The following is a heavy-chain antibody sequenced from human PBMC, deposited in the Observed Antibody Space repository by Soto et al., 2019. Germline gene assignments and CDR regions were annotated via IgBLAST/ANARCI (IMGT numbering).Heavy chain of an antibody. V-gene: IGHV3-64*01. CDR3: AREAYGYPFDY. CDR1: GFTFSSYA. D-gene: IGHD5-18*01. J-gene: IGHJ4*02. CDR2: ISSNGGST. Sequence: EVQLVESGGGLVQPGGSLRLSCAASGFTFSSYAMHWVRQAPGKGLEYVSAISSNGGSTYYANSVKGRFTISRDNSKNTLYLQMGSLRAEDMAVYYCAREAYGYPFDYWGQGTLVTVSS.